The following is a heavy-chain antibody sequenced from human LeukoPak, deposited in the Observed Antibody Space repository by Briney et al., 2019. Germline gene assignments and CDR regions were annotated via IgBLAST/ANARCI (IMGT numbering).Heavy chain of an antibody. CDR3: ARGLYWDSYGYYDY. CDR1: GFTFSSYA. J-gene: IGHJ4*02. V-gene: IGHV3-30-3*01. CDR2: ISYDGSNK. Sequence: GRSLRLSCAASGFTFSSYAMHWVRQAPGKGLEWVAVISYDGSNKYYADSVKGRFTISRDNSKNTLYLQMNSLRAEDTAVYYCARGLYWDSYGYYDYWGQGTLVTVSS. D-gene: IGHD5-18*01.